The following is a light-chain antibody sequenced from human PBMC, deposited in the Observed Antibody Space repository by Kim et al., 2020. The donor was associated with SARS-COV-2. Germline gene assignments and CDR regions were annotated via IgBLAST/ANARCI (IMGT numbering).Light chain of an antibody. CDR3: ATWDSRLSAGV. CDR1: TSNIVGSY. CDR2: DDK. J-gene: IGLJ3*02. Sequence: GQKVTISWSGRTSNIVGSYVAWYKHVAGTAPSLLMYDDKKRASGIPDRFSGSKSGTSATLGITGLQTGDEADYYCATWDSRLSAGVFGGGTQLTVL. V-gene: IGLV1-51*01.